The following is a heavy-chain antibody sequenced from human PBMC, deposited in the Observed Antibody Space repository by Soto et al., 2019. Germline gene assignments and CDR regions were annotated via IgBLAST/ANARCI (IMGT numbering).Heavy chain of an antibody. Sequence: TGGSLRLSCAASGFTFSSYAMSWVRQAPGKGLEWVSAISGSGGSTYYADSVKGRFTISRDNSKNTLYLQMNSLRAEDTAVYYCAKVVTMVRGSRWFDPWGQGTLVTVSS. V-gene: IGHV3-23*01. J-gene: IGHJ5*02. D-gene: IGHD3-10*01. CDR2: ISGSGGST. CDR1: GFTFSSYA. CDR3: AKVVTMVRGSRWFDP.